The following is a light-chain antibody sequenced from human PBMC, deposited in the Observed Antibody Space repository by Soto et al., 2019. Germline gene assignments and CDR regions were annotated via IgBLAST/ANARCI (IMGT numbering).Light chain of an antibody. CDR3: SSYTSSSTLVYV. V-gene: IGLV2-14*01. J-gene: IGLJ1*01. CDR1: SSDVGGYNY. CDR2: DVS. Sequence: QSVLTQPASVSGSPGQSITISCTGTSSDVGGYNYVSWYQQHPGKAPKLMIYDVSNRPSGVSNRFSGSKSGNTASLTISGLQAEDEADYYCSSYTSSSTLVYVFGTGTKVTV.